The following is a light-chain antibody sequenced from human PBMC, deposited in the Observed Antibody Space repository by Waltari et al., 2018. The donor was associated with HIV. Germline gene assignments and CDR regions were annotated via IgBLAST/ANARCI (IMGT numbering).Light chain of an antibody. CDR1: THDVGSSNY. Sequence: QSALTQPASVSGPPGQSLTISCPGTTHDVGSSNYVSWHQQHQGEAPKLIIHDVSDRPSGISNRFSGSKSGNTASLTISGLQTEDEADYYCSSYTSSSTYVFGTGTRVTVL. V-gene: IGLV2-14*01. CDR3: SSYTSSSTYV. J-gene: IGLJ1*01. CDR2: DVS.